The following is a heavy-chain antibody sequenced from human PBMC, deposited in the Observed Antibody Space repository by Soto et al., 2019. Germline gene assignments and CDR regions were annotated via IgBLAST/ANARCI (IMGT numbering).Heavy chain of an antibody. J-gene: IGHJ4*02. CDR3: AREKVGTTFFDD. CDR2: IYPSVSS. V-gene: IGHV4-38-2*02. Sequence: SETLSLTCSVAGFAISRGYYWSWVRQPPGKGLEWIGSIYPSVSSYHNPSLETRVRLSIDTSKNQFTLNLTSVTAADTALYYCAREKVGTTFFDDWGQGIQVTVSS. CDR1: GFAISRGYY. D-gene: IGHD1-1*01.